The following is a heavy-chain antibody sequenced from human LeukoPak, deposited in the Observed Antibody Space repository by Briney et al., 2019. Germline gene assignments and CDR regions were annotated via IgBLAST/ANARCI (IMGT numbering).Heavy chain of an antibody. CDR3: ARERRRDGGHWFDP. J-gene: IGHJ5*02. Sequence: ASVKVSCKASGYTFTGYYMHWVRQAPGQGLEWMGWINPNSGGTNYAQKFQGRVTMTRDTSISTAYMELSRLRSDDTAVYYCARERRRDGGHWFDPWGQGTLVTVSS. CDR1: GYTFTGYY. CDR2: INPNSGGT. D-gene: IGHD5-24*01. V-gene: IGHV1-2*02.